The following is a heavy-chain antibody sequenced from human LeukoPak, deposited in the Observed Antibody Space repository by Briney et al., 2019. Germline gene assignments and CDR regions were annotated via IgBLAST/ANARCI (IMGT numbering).Heavy chain of an antibody. V-gene: IGHV4-59*08. CDR3: ASMIVGRWFDP. Sequence: SETLSLTCTVSGGSISSYYWSWVRQPPGKGLEWIGYIYYSGSTNYNPSLKSRVTISVDTSKNQFSLKLSSVTAADTAVYYCASMIVGRWFDPWGQGTLVTVSS. CDR2: IYYSGST. J-gene: IGHJ5*02. D-gene: IGHD3-22*01. CDR1: GGSISSYY.